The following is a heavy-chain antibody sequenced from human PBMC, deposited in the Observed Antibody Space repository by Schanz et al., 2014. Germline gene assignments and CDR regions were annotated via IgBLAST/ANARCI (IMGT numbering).Heavy chain of an antibody. CDR1: GNTLSAYY. J-gene: IGHJ3*02. D-gene: IGHD3-9*01. V-gene: IGHV1-2*02. CDR3: AFDRDDAYDI. CDR2: IDPNSGGT. Sequence: QVQLVQSGADVKKPGASVKVSCKASGNTLSAYYIHWIRQAPGQGLEWMGWIDPNSGGTNYAQKFQGRVTMTSDTSTTTVYMDLSSLISEDTAVYYCAFDRDDAYDIWGQGTTVTVSS.